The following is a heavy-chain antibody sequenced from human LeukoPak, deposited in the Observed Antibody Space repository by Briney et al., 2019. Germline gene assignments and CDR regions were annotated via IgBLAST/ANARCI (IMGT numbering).Heavy chain of an antibody. Sequence: ASVKVSCKASGYTFTGYYIHWVRQAPGQGLEWMGWINPNSGGTNYAQNFQGRVAMTWDTSISTAYMELSSLISDDTAVYYCAKSRVSGSGSVDYWGQGTLVTVSS. CDR1: GYTFTGYY. D-gene: IGHD3-10*01. J-gene: IGHJ4*02. CDR3: AKSRVSGSGSVDY. CDR2: INPNSGGT. V-gene: IGHV1-2*02.